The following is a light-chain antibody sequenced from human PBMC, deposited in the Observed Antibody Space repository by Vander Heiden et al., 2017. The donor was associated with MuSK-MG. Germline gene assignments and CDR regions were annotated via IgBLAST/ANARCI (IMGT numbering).Light chain of an antibody. CDR1: QSISSY. CDR2: AAS. Sequence: DIQMTQSPSSLSASVGDRVTITCRASQSISSYLNWYQQKPGKAPKLLIYAASNLQSGVPSRFSGSGSGTDLTLTISRLQPEDFATYYCQQSDSPPQTFGQGTKVEIK. CDR3: QQSDSPPQT. V-gene: IGKV1-39*01. J-gene: IGKJ1*01.